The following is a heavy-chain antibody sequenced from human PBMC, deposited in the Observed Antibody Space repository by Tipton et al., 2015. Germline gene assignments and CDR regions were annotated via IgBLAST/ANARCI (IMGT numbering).Heavy chain of an antibody. Sequence: TLSLTCTVSGGSIGSYYWNWIRQPPGKGLEWIGSISHSGNTYYNPSLKSRVTMSRDTSKNQFPLKLTSVTAADTAVYYCACQDYDSLTRDYQTVDYWGQGTLVTVSS. CDR3: ACQDYDSLTRDYQTVDY. D-gene: IGHD3-9*01. CDR1: GGSIGSYY. V-gene: IGHV4-59*04. J-gene: IGHJ4*02. CDR2: ISHSGNT.